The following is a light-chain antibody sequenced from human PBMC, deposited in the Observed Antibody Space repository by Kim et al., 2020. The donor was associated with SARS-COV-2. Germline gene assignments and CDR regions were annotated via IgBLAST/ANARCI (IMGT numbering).Light chain of an antibody. CDR1: SGGIASNY. J-gene: IGLJ3*02. CDR2: ENN. CDR3: QSYDFNNQRV. V-gene: IGLV6-57*03. Sequence: NFMLTQPHSVSESPGKTLTISCTRSSGGIASNYVHWYQQGPGSAPTTVIYENNQGPSGVPDRFPGSIDSSSNSASLTMSGLKTEDEGDYYCQSYDFNNQRVFGGGTTLTVL.